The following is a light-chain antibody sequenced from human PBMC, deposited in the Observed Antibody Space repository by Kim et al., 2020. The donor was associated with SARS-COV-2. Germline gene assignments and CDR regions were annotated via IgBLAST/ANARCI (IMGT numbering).Light chain of an antibody. CDR2: SAS. CDR1: QTVGSY. CDR3: QHHNNWPPYT. Sequence: VSPGASAPRSRRASQTVGSYLAWYQQTPGQASRLLIYSASTRATGIPPRFRGSGSGTEFTLNIRSLQSEDSAIYYCQHHNNWPPYTFGQGTKLEI. J-gene: IGKJ2*01. V-gene: IGKV3-15*01.